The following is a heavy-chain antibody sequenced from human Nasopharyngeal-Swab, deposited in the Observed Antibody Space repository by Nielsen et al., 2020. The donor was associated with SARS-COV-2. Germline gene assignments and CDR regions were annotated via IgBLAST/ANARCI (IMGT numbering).Heavy chain of an antibody. CDR3: ARARPDIVVVPAALLFDP. D-gene: IGHD2-2*01. CDR2: IGTAGDT. CDR1: GFTFSSYD. V-gene: IGHV3-13*04. J-gene: IGHJ5*02. Sequence: GGSLRLSCAASGFTFSSYDMHWVRQATGEGLEWVSAIGTAGDTYYPGSVKGRFTISRENAKNSLYLQMNSLRAGDTAVYYCARARPDIVVVPAALLFDPWGQGTLVTVSS.